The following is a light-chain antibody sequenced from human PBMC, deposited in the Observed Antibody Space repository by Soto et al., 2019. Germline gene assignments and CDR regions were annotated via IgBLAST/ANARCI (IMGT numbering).Light chain of an antibody. V-gene: IGKV3-20*01. CDR3: QQYNNWPPRT. CDR1: QSISGSY. J-gene: IGKJ1*01. CDR2: GGR. Sequence: PLTQSQSQGKRATLSCRASQSISGSYLSWYQQKPGQAPRLLIYGGRTRATGVPDRFSASGSGTNFSLTISRLESEDFAVYYCQQYNNWPPRTFGQGTKVDIK.